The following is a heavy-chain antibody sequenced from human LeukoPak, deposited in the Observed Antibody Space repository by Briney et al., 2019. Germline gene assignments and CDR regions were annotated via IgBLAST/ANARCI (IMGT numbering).Heavy chain of an antibody. CDR2: INRDVTET. CDR1: ALTFSSYW. D-gene: IGHD1-1*01. Sequence: GRSLRVSCAPSALTFSSYWMGCVSQAPGKGLEWVANINRDVTETFYMDSGKGRFTISRHNANNSLYLEMNSLRAEDTAIYYCARGHTPTTICFDSWGQGTLVTVSS. CDR3: ARGHTPTTICFDS. J-gene: IGHJ4*02. V-gene: IGHV3-7*01.